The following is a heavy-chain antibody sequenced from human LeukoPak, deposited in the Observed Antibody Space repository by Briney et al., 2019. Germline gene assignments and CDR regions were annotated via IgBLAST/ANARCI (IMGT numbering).Heavy chain of an antibody. D-gene: IGHD4-17*01. CDR2: INHSGST. V-gene: IGHV4-34*01. J-gene: IGHJ6*03. CDR3: ARAYGDYRYYYYYMDV. Sequence: SETLALTCAVYGWSFSGYYWSWIRQPPGKRLEWIGEINHSGSTNYNPSLKSRVTISVDTSKNQFSLKLSSVTAADTAVYYCARAYGDYRYYYYYMDVWGKGTTVTISS. CDR1: GWSFSGYY.